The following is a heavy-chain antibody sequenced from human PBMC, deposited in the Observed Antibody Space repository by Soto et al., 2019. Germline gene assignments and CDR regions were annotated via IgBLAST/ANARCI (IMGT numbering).Heavy chain of an antibody. V-gene: IGHV4-59*01. D-gene: IGHD3-10*01. Sequence: VMLSDTCSVAEGSSSGYYWSWIRKHPGKGLEWIGYIYYSGSTNYNPSLKSRVTISVDTSKNQFSLKLSSVTAADTAVYYCARAPRGNYGNPPYFDYWGQGTLVTAPQ. CDR2: IYYSGST. CDR3: ARAPRGNYGNPPYFDY. CDR1: EGSSSGYY. J-gene: IGHJ4*02.